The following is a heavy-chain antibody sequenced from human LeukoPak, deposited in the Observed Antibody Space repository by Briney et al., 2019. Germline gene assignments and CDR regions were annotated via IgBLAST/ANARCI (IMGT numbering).Heavy chain of an antibody. V-gene: IGHV3-53*01. Sequence: GESLRLSCAASGFTVSSNYMSWVRQAPGKGLEWVSVIYSGGSTYYADSVRGRFTISRDNSKNTLYLQMNSLRAEDTAVYYCARGYYYDSSGWTHSYYFDYWGQGTLVTASS. J-gene: IGHJ4*02. CDR1: GFTVSSNY. CDR2: IYSGGST. CDR3: ARGYYYDSSGWTHSYYFDY. D-gene: IGHD3-22*01.